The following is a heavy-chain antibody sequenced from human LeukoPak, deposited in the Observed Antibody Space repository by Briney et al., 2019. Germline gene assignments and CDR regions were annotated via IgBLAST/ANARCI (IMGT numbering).Heavy chain of an antibody. Sequence: GGSLRLSCAASGFTFDDYGMSWVRQAPGKGLEWVSGINWNGGSTGYADSVKGRFTISRDNAKNSLYLQMNSLRAEDTALYYCARDFYGSGSSLDAFDIWGQGTLVTVSS. CDR2: INWNGGST. D-gene: IGHD3-10*01. J-gene: IGHJ4*02. CDR3: ARDFYGSGSSLDAFDI. CDR1: GFTFDDYG. V-gene: IGHV3-20*04.